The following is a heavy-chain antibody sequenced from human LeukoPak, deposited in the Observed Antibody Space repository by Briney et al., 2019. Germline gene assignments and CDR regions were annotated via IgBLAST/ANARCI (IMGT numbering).Heavy chain of an antibody. CDR3: ASSYDYVWGSYLPYYFDY. J-gene: IGHJ4*02. Sequence: GGSLRLXCAASGLTFNSYEMSWVRQAPGKGLESVSHISSSGRTIYYADSVKGRFTISRDNAKNSLYLQMNSLRAEDTAVYYCASSYDYVWGSYLPYYFDYWGQGTLVTVSS. D-gene: IGHD3-16*02. CDR2: ISSSGRTI. V-gene: IGHV3-48*03. CDR1: GLTFNSYE.